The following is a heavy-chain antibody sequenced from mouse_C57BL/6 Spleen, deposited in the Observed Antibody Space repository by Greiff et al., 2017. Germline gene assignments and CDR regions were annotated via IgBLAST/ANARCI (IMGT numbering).Heavy chain of an antibody. J-gene: IGHJ3*01. Sequence: VQLKESGPGLVKPSQSLSLTCSVTGYSITSGYYWNWIRQFPGNKLEWMGYISYDGSNNYNPSLKNRISITRDTSKNQFFLKLNSVTTEDTATYYCARDGKYRFAYWGQGTLVTVSA. CDR1: GYSITSGYY. V-gene: IGHV3-6*01. CDR2: ISYDGSN. D-gene: IGHD5-1*01. CDR3: ARDGKYRFAY.